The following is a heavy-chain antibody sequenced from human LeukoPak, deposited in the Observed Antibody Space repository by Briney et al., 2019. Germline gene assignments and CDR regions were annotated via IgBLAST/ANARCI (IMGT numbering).Heavy chain of an antibody. CDR3: AKLGLNNWNDPPPDYYYYYMDV. CDR1: GFTFSSYG. J-gene: IGHJ6*03. Sequence: GGSLSLSCAASGFTFSSYGMHWVRQAPGKGLEWVAFIRYDGSNKYYADSVKGRFTISRDNSKNTLYLQMNSLRAEDTAVYYCAKLGLNNWNDPPPDYYYYYMDVWGKGTTVTVSS. D-gene: IGHD1-1*01. CDR2: IRYDGSNK. V-gene: IGHV3-30*02.